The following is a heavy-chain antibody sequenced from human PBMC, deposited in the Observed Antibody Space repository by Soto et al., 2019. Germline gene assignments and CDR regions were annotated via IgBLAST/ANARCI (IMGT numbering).Heavy chain of an antibody. CDR1: GYTFTSYG. Sequence: QVQLVQFGAEVKKPGASVKVSCKASGYTFTSYGISWVRQAPGQGLEWMGWINPYNGNTNYAQKLQGRVTMTTDTSTNTAYMELRSLRSDATAVYYCARDWFGIDYWGQGTLVTVSS. J-gene: IGHJ4*02. D-gene: IGHD3-16*01. V-gene: IGHV1-18*01. CDR2: INPYNGNT. CDR3: ARDWFGIDY.